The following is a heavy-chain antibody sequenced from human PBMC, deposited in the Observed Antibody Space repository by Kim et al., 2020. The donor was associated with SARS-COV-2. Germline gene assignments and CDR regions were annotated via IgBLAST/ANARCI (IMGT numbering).Heavy chain of an antibody. V-gene: IGHV3-23*01. J-gene: IGHJ6*02. CDR3: AKSSEGIAAAGRYYYYYGMDV. CDR1: GFTFSSYA. Sequence: GGSLRLSCAASGFTFSSYAMSWVRQAPGKGLEWVSAISGSGGSTYYADSVKGRFTISRDNSKNTLYLQMNSLRAEDTAVYYCAKSSEGIAAAGRYYYYYGMDVWGQGTTVTVSS. D-gene: IGHD6-13*01. CDR2: ISGSGGST.